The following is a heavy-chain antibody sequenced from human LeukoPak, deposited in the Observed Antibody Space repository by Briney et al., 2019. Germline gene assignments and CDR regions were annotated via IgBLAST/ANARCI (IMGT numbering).Heavy chain of an antibody. J-gene: IGHJ5*02. CDR2: IIGSGTST. CDR1: GFTFTTSA. CDR3: AKPSWNPESDWFDP. Sequence: QPGGALRLSCAASGFTFTTSAMNWVRQAPGKGLEWVSGIIGSGTSTYYADSVKGLFTVSRDNSKNTLYLQMNSLRAEDTAVYYCAKPSWNPESDWFDPWGQGTLVTASS. V-gene: IGHV3-23*01. D-gene: IGHD1-1*01.